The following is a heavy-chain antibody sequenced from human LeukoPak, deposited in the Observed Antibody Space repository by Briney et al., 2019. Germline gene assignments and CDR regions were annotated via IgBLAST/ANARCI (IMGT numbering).Heavy chain of an antibody. D-gene: IGHD2-8*01. CDR2: ISYDGSNK. V-gene: IGHV3-30-3*01. CDR1: GFTFSSYA. Sequence: GGSLRLSCAASGFTFSSYAMHWVRQAPGKGLERVAVISYDGSNKYYADSVKGRFTISRDNSKNTLYLQMNSLRAEDTAVYYCASLYLAFLHGMDVWGQGTTVTVSS. CDR3: ASLYLAFLHGMDV. J-gene: IGHJ6*02.